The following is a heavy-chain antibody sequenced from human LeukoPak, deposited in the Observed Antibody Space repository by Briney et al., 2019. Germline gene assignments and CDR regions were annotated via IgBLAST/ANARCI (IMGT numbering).Heavy chain of an antibody. CDR2: ISAYNGNT. D-gene: IGHD3-22*01. CDR3: AREPPYYYDSSGYYDRYDY. J-gene: IGHJ4*02. Sequence: GASVKVSCKASGYTFTSYGISWVRQSPGQGLEWMGWISAYNGNTNYAQKLQGRVTMTTDTSTSTAYMELRSLRSDDTAVYYCAREPPYYYDSSGYYDRYDYWGQGTLVTVSS. CDR1: GYTFTSYG. V-gene: IGHV1-18*01.